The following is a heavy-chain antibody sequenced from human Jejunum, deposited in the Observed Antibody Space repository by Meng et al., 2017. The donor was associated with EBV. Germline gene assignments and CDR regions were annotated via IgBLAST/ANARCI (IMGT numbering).Heavy chain of an antibody. CDR2: IYSDSTT. V-gene: IGHV3-53*01. CDR3: AKRETSGWYDL. CDR1: GFIVSNGY. Sequence: QPVDCGRGWTPPGGSCILSCAASGFIVSNGYFSWVRQAPGKGLEWVSVIYSDSTTHYADSVKGRFTMSRDNSKSTLFLQMDSLRAEDTAIYYCAKRETSGWYDLWGQGTLVTVSS. D-gene: IGHD6-19*01. J-gene: IGHJ5*01.